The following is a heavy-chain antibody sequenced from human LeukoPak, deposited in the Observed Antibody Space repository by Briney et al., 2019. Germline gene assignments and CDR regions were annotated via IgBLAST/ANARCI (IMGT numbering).Heavy chain of an antibody. J-gene: IGHJ4*02. D-gene: IGHD1-26*01. CDR3: AKWERLNRVFF. CDR1: GDSISSGSFY. V-gene: IGHV4-61*02. Sequence: SETLSLTCIVSGDSISSGSFYWSWIRQPAGKGLEWIVRIYTGGNTNYNPSLQSRVAISIDTSKNQFSLKLSSVTAADTAVYYCAKWERLNRVFFWGQGTLVAVSS. CDR2: IYTGGNT.